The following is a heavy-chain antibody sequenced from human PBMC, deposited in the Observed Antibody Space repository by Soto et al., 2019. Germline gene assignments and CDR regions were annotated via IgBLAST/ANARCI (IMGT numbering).Heavy chain of an antibody. J-gene: IGHJ4*02. CDR2: IYYSGST. D-gene: IGHD3-22*01. V-gene: IGHV4-59*01. Sequence: SETLSLTCTVSGGSISSYYWSWIRQPPGKGLEWIGYIYYSGSTNYNPSLKGRVTVSVDTSKNQFSLKLSSVTAADTAVYYCARDAGDNSSGYYRLYYFDYWGQGTLVTVSS. CDR3: ARDAGDNSSGYYRLYYFDY. CDR1: GGSISSYY.